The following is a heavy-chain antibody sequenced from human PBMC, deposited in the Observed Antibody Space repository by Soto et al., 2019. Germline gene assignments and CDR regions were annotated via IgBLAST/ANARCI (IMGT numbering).Heavy chain of an antibody. J-gene: IGHJ4*02. D-gene: IGHD2-15*01. CDR2: IFYRGST. Sequence: PSETLSLTCAVSGDSLSTSSYYWAWILQPPGKGLEWIGNIFYRGSTYYNSSLKSRVTISVDTSKNQFSLKLTSVTPADTAVYFCASAYCSAGTCDPPGHWGQGALVNLSS. CDR3: ASAYCSAGTCDPPGH. CDR1: GDSLSTSSYY. V-gene: IGHV4-39*01.